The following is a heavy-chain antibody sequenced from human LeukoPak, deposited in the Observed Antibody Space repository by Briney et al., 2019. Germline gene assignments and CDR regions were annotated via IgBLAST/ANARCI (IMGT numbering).Heavy chain of an antibody. CDR2: IHAGGST. D-gene: IGHD1-26*01. CDR3: AREFRKGWDWFDP. CDR1: GGSIRSGSYY. Sequence: SETLSLTCTVSGGSIRSGSYYWSWIRQPAGKGLEWIGRIHAGGSTNYNPSLKSRVTISADTSKNQFSLKLSSVTAADTAVYYCAREFRKGWDWFDPWGQGTLVTVSS. V-gene: IGHV4-61*02. J-gene: IGHJ5*02.